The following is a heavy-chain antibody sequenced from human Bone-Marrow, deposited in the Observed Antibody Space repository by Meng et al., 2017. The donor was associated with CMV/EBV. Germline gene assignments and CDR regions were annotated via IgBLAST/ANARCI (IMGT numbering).Heavy chain of an antibody. J-gene: IGHJ6*02. Sequence: GGSLRLSCAASGFTFSSYEMNWVRQAPGKGLEWVSYISSSGSTIYYADSVKGRFTISRDNAKNSLYLQMNSLRAEDTAVYYCAREVPVYYYYYGMDVWGQGTTVTVSS. CDR2: ISSSGSTI. CDR3: AREVPVYYYYYGMDV. CDR1: GFTFSSYE. V-gene: IGHV3-48*03.